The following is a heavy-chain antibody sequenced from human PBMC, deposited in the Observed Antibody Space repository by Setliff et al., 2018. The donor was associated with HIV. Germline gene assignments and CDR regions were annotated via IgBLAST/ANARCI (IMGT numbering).Heavy chain of an antibody. CDR1: GYTFTSYG. J-gene: IGHJ5*02. CDR3: ARADETTIFGVVYSVGYWFDP. Sequence: ASVKVSCKASGYTFTSYGISWVRQAPGQGLEWMAWMNPNSGNTGYAQRFQGRVTMTTDTSTNTAYMELRSLRSDDTAVYYCARADETTIFGVVYSVGYWFDPWGQGTLVTVSS. CDR2: MNPNSGNT. V-gene: IGHV1-18*01. D-gene: IGHD3-3*01.